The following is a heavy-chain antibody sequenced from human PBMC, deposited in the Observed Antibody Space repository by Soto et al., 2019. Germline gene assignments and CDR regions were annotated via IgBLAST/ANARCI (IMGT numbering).Heavy chain of an antibody. CDR2: INTYKGDT. V-gene: IGHV1-18*04. Sequence: ASVRVSCKASGYTFRNYAITWVRQAPGQGLEWMGWINTYKGDTNYAHKFQGRVTMTTDTSTSTAYMELRSLRSDDTAIYYCARDAAFWSGRNLNWFDSWGQGTPVTVSS. CDR3: ARDAAFWSGRNLNWFDS. CDR1: GYTFRNYA. J-gene: IGHJ5*01. D-gene: IGHD3-3*01.